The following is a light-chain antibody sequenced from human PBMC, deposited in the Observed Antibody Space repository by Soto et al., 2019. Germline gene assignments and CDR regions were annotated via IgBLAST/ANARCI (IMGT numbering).Light chain of an antibody. CDR1: RYITNS. CDR2: AAS. J-gene: IGKJ4*01. CDR3: QQYDNRPLT. V-gene: IGKV1-33*01. Sequence: IHMTQSPSSLSASVGDRVTITCQASRYITNSLHWFQHKPGKAPKLMIYAASILKAGVPSRCSGSGSGIDFTFTISSLQPEDIATYYCQQYDNRPLTFGGGTKVDIK.